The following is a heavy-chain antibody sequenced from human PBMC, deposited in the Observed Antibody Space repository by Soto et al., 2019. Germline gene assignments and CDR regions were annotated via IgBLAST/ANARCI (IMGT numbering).Heavy chain of an antibody. CDR1: GGSISSYY. V-gene: IGHV4-59*01. D-gene: IGHD5-12*01. Sequence: PSETLSLTCTVSGGSISSYYWSWIRQPPGKGLEWIGYIYYSGSTNYNPSLKSRVTISVDTSKNQFSLKLSSVTAADTAAYCCARAYGGDADEWGQGAMGTCSS. CDR2: IYYSGST. J-gene: IGHJ4*02. CDR3: ARAYGGDADE.